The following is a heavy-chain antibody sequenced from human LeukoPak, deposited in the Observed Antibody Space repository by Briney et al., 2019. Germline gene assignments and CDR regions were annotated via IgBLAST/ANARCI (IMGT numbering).Heavy chain of an antibody. CDR2: SNSDGSST. Sequence: GGSLRLSCAASGFTFSSYWMHWVRQAPGKGLVWVSRSNSDGSSTSYADSVKGRFTISRDNAEKTLYLQMNSLRAEDTAVYYCASARGSNYGSLGDWGQGTLVTVSS. V-gene: IGHV3-74*01. CDR3: ASARGSNYGSLGD. D-gene: IGHD5-18*01. J-gene: IGHJ4*02. CDR1: GFTFSSYW.